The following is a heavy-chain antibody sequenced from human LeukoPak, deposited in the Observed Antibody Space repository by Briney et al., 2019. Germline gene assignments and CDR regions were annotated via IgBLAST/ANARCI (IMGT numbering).Heavy chain of an antibody. Sequence: SETLSLTCTVSGGSISSYYWSWIRQPPGKGLEWIGYIYYSGSTSYNPSLKSRVTISVDTSKNQFSLKLSSVTAADTAVYYCARQGSSSFHAFDIWGQGTMVTVSS. D-gene: IGHD6-13*01. CDR1: GGSISSYY. CDR2: IYYSGST. V-gene: IGHV4-59*08. CDR3: ARQGSSSFHAFDI. J-gene: IGHJ3*02.